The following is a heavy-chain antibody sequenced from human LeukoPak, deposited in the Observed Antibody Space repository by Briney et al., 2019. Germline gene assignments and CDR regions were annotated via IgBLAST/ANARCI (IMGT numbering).Heavy chain of an antibody. V-gene: IGHV4-59*12. J-gene: IGHJ3*01. CDR2: IYYSGST. Sequence: PSETLSLTCTVSGGSISSYYWSWIRQPPGKGLEWIGYIYYSGSTNYNPSLKSRVTMSADTSKNQFSLKPSSVTAADTAVYYCARDKSSSWSNDAFDVWGQGTMVTVSS. CDR3: ARDKSSSWSNDAFDV. D-gene: IGHD6-13*01. CDR1: GGSISSYY.